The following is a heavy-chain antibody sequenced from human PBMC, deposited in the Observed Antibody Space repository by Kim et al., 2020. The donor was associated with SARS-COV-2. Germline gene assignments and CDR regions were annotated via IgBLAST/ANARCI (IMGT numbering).Heavy chain of an antibody. J-gene: IGHJ5*02. Sequence: TTHYNPSLKSRVTMSIDNSKNPHSLHLTSVTAADTAVYYCARGGPLSWFDPWGQGILVTVSS. CDR2: TT. CDR3: ARGGPLSWFDP. V-gene: IGHV4-30-2*01.